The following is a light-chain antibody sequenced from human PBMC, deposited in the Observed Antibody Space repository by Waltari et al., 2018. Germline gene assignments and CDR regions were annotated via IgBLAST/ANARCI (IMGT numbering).Light chain of an antibody. CDR2: DVN. J-gene: IGLJ3*02. V-gene: IGLV2-14*01. CDR1: SNDVGGYNY. Sequence: QSALTQPAPVSGSPGQAITLPCSGTSNDVGGYNYVPWYQQHPGKAPKLMIFDVNDRPSGVSNRFSGSKSGNTASLTISGLQAEDEADYYCNSFTSSSTWVFGGGTKLTVL. CDR3: NSFTSSSTWV.